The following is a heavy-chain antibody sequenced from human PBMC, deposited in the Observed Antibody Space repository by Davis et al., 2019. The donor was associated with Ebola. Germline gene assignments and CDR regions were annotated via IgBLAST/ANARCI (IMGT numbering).Heavy chain of an antibody. CDR1: GDSVSSNSAA. V-gene: IGHV6-1*01. CDR2: TYYRSKWYN. J-gene: IGHJ4*02. D-gene: IGHD6-19*01. Sequence: SETLSLTCALSGDSVSSNSAAWNWIRQSPSRGLEWLGRTYYRSKWYNDYAVSVKSRITINPDTSKNQFSLQLNSVTPEDTAVYYCARDKGGGWYATGYYFDYWGQGTLVTVSS. CDR3: ARDKGGGWYATGYYFDY.